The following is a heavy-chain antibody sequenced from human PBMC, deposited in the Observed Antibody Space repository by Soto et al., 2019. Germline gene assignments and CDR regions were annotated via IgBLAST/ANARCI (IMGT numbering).Heavy chain of an antibody. V-gene: IGHV3-7*01. CDR3: ARDEARPLGY. Sequence: GGSLRLSCAASGFIFSDHYMGWIRQAPGKGLEWVANIKQNGSEKYYADSVRGRFTISRDNVENSLNLQMNSLRAEDAALYYCARDEARPLGYWGQGTLVTVSS. CDR1: GFIFSDHY. CDR2: IKQNGSEK. J-gene: IGHJ4*02. D-gene: IGHD6-6*01.